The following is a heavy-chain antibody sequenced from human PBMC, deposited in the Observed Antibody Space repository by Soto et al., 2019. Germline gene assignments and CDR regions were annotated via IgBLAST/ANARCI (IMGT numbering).Heavy chain of an antibody. Sequence: SETLSLTFAVYGGPFSDYYWDWIRQPPGKGLEWIGEINHSGNTNYNPSLKSRVTISLDTSKNQLSVKLRSVTAADTAVYYCARGRDYYDILSGYVNWFDPWGQGTLVTVS. J-gene: IGHJ5*02. CDR3: ARGRDYYDILSGYVNWFDP. D-gene: IGHD3-9*01. V-gene: IGHV4-34*01. CDR1: GGPFSDYY. CDR2: INHSGNT.